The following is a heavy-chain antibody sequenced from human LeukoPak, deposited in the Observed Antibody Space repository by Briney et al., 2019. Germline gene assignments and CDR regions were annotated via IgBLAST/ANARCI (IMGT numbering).Heavy chain of an antibody. D-gene: IGHD3-22*01. CDR3: TRDGPRSSGYPDN. J-gene: IGHJ4*02. CDR1: GDSISSGGYF. CDR2: IYYTGST. Sequence: PSQTLSLTCTVSGDSISSGGYFWSWIRQHPGKGLEWIGYIYYTGSTYYNPSLKSRVTISVDTSKNQFSLKLSSVTAADTAVYYCTRDGPRSSGYPDNWGQGALVTVSS. V-gene: IGHV4-31*03.